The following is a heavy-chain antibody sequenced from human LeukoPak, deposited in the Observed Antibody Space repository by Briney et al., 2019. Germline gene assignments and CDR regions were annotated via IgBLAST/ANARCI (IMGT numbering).Heavy chain of an antibody. J-gene: IGHJ4*02. V-gene: IGHV3-23*01. CDR2: ISGSGGST. D-gene: IGHD3-3*01. CDR1: GFTFSSYA. Sequence: PGGSLRLSCAASGFTFSSYAMSWVRQAPGKGLEWVSAISGSGGSTYYADSVKGRFTISRDNSKNTLYLQMNSLGAEDTAVYYCAKVFWSGYFKYFDYWGQGTLVTVSS. CDR3: AKVFWSGYFKYFDY.